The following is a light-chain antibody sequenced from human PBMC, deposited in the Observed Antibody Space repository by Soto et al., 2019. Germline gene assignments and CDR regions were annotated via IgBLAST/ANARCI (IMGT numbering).Light chain of an antibody. CDR2: GAS. J-gene: IGKJ1*01. Sequence: IVMTQSPATLSVSPGERATLSCRASQSVSSNLAWYQQKPGQAPRLLIYGASTRATGIPARFSGSGSGTDFTLTISRLEPEDFAVYYCQQYGSSPKFGQGTKVDIK. CDR3: QQYGSSPK. CDR1: QSVSSN. V-gene: IGKV3-15*01.